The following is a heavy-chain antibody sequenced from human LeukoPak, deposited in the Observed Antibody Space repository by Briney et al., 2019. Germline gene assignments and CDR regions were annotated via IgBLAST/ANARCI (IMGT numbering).Heavy chain of an antibody. V-gene: IGHV3-23*01. CDR1: GFTFSSYA. CDR3: AKIGIMITFGGVIVFDY. J-gene: IGHJ4*02. CDR2: ISGSGGST. Sequence: PGGSLRLSCAASGFTFSSYAMSWVRQAPGKGLEWVSAISGSGGSTYYADSVKGRFTISRDNSKNTLYLQMNSLRAEDTAVYYCAKIGIMITFGGVIVFDYWGQGTLVTVSS. D-gene: IGHD3-16*02.